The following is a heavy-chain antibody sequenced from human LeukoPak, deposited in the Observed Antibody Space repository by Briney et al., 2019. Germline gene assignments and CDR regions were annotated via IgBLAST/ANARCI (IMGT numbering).Heavy chain of an antibody. J-gene: IGHJ5*02. CDR1: GGSISNSRYY. V-gene: IGHV4-39*07. Sequence: PSETLSLTCTVSGGSISNSRYYWDWIRQPPGKGLVWIGSIYYSGSTYYNPSLKSRVTITVDTSKNQFSLKLSSVTAADTAVYYCARDYASNWFDPWGQGTLVTVSS. D-gene: IGHD3-16*01. CDR2: IYYSGST. CDR3: ARDYASNWFDP.